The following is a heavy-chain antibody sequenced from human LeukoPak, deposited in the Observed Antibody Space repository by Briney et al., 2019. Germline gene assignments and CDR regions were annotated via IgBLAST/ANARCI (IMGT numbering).Heavy chain of an antibody. CDR1: GFTFSSYA. J-gene: IGHJ4*02. Sequence: GGSLRLSCAASGFTFSSYAMSWVRQAPGKGLEWVSAINGGGGSTYYADSVKGRFTISRDNSENTLYLQMNSLRAEDTAVYYCAKNGFYDSSGYYWGAFDYWGQGTLVAVSS. D-gene: IGHD3-22*01. CDR2: INGGGGST. V-gene: IGHV3-23*01. CDR3: AKNGFYDSSGYYWGAFDY.